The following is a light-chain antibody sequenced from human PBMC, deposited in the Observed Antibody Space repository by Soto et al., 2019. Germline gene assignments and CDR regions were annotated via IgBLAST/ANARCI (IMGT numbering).Light chain of an antibody. CDR1: SSNIGAGYD. J-gene: IGLJ1*01. Sequence: QPVLTQPPSVSGAPGQRVTISCTGSSSNIGAGYDVHWYQRLPGTAPKVLIYGNNNRPSGVPHRFSGSKSGTSASQAITGLQAEDEADYYCQSYDSSLSGSYVFGTGTKLTVL. V-gene: IGLV1-40*01. CDR3: QSYDSSLSGSYV. CDR2: GNN.